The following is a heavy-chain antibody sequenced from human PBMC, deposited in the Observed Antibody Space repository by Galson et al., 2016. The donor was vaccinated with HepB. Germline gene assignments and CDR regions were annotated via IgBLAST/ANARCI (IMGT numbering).Heavy chain of an antibody. CDR1: GFTCSGYA. D-gene: IGHD3-10*01. CDR2: ISYDETKK. Sequence: SLRLSCAASGFTCSGYAMHWVRQAPGKGLEWVAFISYDETKKFYADSVKGRIIISRDKSKNTLYLQMNSLRPEDTAVYYCARDRATGSGSYYPYHYFYGMDVWGQGATVSVS. J-gene: IGHJ6*02. V-gene: IGHV3-30*04. CDR3: ARDRATGSGSYYPYHYFYGMDV.